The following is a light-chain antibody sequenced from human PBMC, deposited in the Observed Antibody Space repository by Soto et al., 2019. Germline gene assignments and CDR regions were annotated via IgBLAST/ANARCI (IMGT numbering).Light chain of an antibody. J-gene: IGKJ1*01. CDR2: GAS. CDR1: QSVSSSY. Sequence: EIVLTQSPGTLSLSPGERATLSCRASQSVSSSYLAWYQQKPGQAPRLLIYGASSRATGIPDRFSGSGSGTDFTLTISRLEPKDFAVYYCQQYVSTLRTFGQGTKVDIK. V-gene: IGKV3-20*01. CDR3: QQYVSTLRT.